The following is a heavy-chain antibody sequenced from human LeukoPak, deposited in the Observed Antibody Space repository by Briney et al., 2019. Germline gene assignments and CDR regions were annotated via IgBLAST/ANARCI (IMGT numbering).Heavy chain of an antibody. J-gene: IGHJ4*02. CDR3: ATRGSGSYPGPPDY. Sequence: RASVKVSCKVSGYTLTELSMHWVRQAPGKGLEWMGGFDPEDGETIYAQKFQGRVTMTEDTSTDTAYMELSSLRSEDTAVYYCATRGSGSYPGPPDYWGQGTLVTVSS. CDR1: GYTLTELS. CDR2: FDPEDGET. V-gene: IGHV1-24*01. D-gene: IGHD3-10*01.